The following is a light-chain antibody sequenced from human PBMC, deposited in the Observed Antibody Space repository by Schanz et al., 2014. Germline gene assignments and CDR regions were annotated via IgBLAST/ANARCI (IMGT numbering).Light chain of an antibody. Sequence: IVLTQSPATLSLSPGERATLSCRASQSVSSYLAWYQQKPGQAPRLLIYDASNRATGIPARFSGSGSGTVFTLTISRLEPEDFAVYYCQQYGSSPPITFGQGTRLEIK. CDR2: DAS. J-gene: IGKJ5*01. V-gene: IGKV3-20*01. CDR1: QSVSSY. CDR3: QQYGSSPPIT.